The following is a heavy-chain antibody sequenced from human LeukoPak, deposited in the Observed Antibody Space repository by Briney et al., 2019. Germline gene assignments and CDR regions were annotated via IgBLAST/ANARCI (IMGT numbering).Heavy chain of an antibody. CDR3: ARDTKQLVLRNPYYFDY. V-gene: IGHV3-7*01. J-gene: IGHJ4*02. D-gene: IGHD6-6*01. CDR1: GFTFTSYW. CDR2: IREDGNSY. Sequence: GGSLRLSCAASGFTFTSYWISWLRQAPGKGLEWVANIREDGNSYYYVDSVKGRFTISRNNAMDSVYLQMSSLRAEDTAVYYCARDTKQLVLRNPYYFDYWGQGTLVTVSS.